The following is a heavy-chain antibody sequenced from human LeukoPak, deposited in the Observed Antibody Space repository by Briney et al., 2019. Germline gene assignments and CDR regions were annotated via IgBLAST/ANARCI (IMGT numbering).Heavy chain of an antibody. CDR3: ARDRTTGTTVLDY. CDR1: GYTFTSYY. D-gene: IGHD1-1*01. V-gene: IGHV1-46*01. Sequence: ASVKVSCKASGYTFTSYYMHWVRRAPGQGLEWMGIINPSGGSTSYAQKFQGRVTMTRDMSTSTVYMELSSLRSEDTAVYYCARDRTTGTTVLDYWGQGTLVTVSS. J-gene: IGHJ4*02. CDR2: INPSGGST.